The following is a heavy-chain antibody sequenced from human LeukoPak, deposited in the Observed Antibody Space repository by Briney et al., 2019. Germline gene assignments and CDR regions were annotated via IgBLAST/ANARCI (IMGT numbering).Heavy chain of an antibody. CDR2: IYYSGST. CDR1: GGSISSSSYY. CDR3: YKYSSSRDYYYYYYMDV. J-gene: IGHJ6*03. Sequence: PSETLSLTCTVSGGSISSSSYYWGWIRQPPGKGLEWIGSIYYSGSTYYNPSLKSRVTISVDTSKNQFSLKLSSVTAADTAVYYCYKYSSSRDYYYYYYMDVWGKGTTVTVSS. V-gene: IGHV4-39*07. D-gene: IGHD6-6*01.